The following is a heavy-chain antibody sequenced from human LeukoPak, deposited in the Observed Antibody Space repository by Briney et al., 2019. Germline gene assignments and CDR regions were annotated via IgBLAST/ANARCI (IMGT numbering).Heavy chain of an antibody. J-gene: IGHJ5*02. V-gene: IGHV4-31*03. CDR1: GASISSDAYY. CDR2: IYYTGST. CDR3: ARVSAGYSSSWYDAQDNWFDP. D-gene: IGHD6-13*01. Sequence: SETLSLTCTVSGASISSDAYYWSWIRQHPGKGLEWIGYIYYTGSTYYNPSLLSRMTISVDTSKNQFSLKLSSVTAADTAVYYCARVSAGYSSSWYDAQDNWFDPWGQGTLVTVSS.